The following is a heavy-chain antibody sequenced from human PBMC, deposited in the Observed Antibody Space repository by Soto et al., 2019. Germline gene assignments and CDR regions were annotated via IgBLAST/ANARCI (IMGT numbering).Heavy chain of an antibody. J-gene: IGHJ5*02. D-gene: IGHD3-10*01. CDR3: ATELGENPASPFAA. V-gene: IGHV1-69*01. Sequence: QVQLVQSGADVKTPGSSVKVSCQASGVTFSSETLGWVRQAPGQGLEWVGGIIPLFGTASYAQKFQGRVTSTADESTSTVYMELSSLRSDDTAVYFCATELGENPASPFAAWGQGTLVTVSS. CDR2: IIPLFGTA. CDR1: GVTFSSET.